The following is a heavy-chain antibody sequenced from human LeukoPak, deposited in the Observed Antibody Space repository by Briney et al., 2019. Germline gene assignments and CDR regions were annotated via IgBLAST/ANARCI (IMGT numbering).Heavy chain of an antibody. J-gene: IGHJ3*02. Sequence: GGSLRLSCAASGFTFSSYNMIWFRQAPGKGPEWVANIKQDGSEKYYVDSVEGRFTISRDNAKNSLYLQMNSLRAEDTAVYYCARGGMWGDAFDIWGQGTMVIVSS. CDR1: GFTFSSYN. V-gene: IGHV3-7*01. CDR2: IKQDGSEK. CDR3: ARGGMWGDAFDI. D-gene: IGHD3-16*01.